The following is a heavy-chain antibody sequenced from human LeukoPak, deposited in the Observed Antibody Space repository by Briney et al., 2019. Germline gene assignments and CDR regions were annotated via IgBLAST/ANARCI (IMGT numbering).Heavy chain of an antibody. CDR2: FDPEDGET. CDR3: ATDRTTSNYYYDSSGWAFDI. D-gene: IGHD3-22*01. CDR1: GYTLTELS. V-gene: IGHV1-24*01. J-gene: IGHJ3*02. Sequence: GASVKVSCKVSGYTLTELSMHWVRQAPGKGLEWMGGFDPEDGETIYAQKFQGRVTMTEDTSTDTAYMELSSLRSEDTAVYYCATDRTTSNYYYDSSGWAFDIWGQGTMVTVSS.